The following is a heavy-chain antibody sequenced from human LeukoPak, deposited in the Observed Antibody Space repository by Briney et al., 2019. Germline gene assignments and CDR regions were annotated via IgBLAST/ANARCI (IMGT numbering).Heavy chain of an antibody. CDR1: GFTSSSYA. V-gene: IGHV3-23*01. D-gene: IGHD2-2*01. CDR3: AKDLYCSSTSCAHFDY. J-gene: IGHJ4*02. CDR2: ISGSGAST. Sequence: PGGSLRLSCAASGFTSSSYAMRWVRQAPGGGLDWVSTISGSGASTYYADSVKGRFTISRDSAKNTLFLQMNSLRAEDTAVYYCAKDLYCSSTSCAHFDYWGQGTLVTVSS.